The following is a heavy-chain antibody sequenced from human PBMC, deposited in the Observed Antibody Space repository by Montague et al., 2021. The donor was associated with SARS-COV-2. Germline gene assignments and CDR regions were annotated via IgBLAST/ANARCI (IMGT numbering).Heavy chain of an antibody. J-gene: IGHJ1*01. CDR3: ARDGDYGGTWYSFLQN. CDR2: TFYRLQWHT. Sequence: CAISGDSVSSDTAAWHWNRHSPSSRFEWLGRTFYRLQWHTDSAASVRSRISFSGDISKNQFSLHLNSVTPEDTAIYYCARDGDYGGTWYSFLQNWGQGTLVIVSS. V-gene: IGHV6-1*01. D-gene: IGHD4-17*01. CDR1: GDSVSSDTAA.